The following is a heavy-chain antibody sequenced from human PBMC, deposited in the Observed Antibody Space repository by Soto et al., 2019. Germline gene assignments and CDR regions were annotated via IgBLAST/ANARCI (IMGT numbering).Heavy chain of an antibody. CDR1: GYTFTSYG. J-gene: IGHJ6*03. V-gene: IGHV1-18*01. D-gene: IGHD3-10*01. CDR3: ARSGTMVRGVIDYYYYYYMDV. Sequence: QVQLVQSGAEVKKPGASVKVSCKASGYTFTSYGISWVRQAPGQGLERMGWISAYNGNTNYAQKLQGRVTMTTDTSTSTGYMELRSLRSDDTAVYYCARSGTMVRGVIDYYYYYYMDVWGKGTTVTVSS. CDR2: ISAYNGNT.